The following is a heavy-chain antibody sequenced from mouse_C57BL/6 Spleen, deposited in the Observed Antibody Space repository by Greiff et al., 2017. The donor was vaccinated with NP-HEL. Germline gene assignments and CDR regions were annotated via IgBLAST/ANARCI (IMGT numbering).Heavy chain of an antibody. CDR2: IYPRDGST. Sequence: VQLQQSDAELVKPGASVKISCKVSGYTFTDHTIHWMKQRPEQGLEWIGYIYPRDGSTKYNEKFKGKATLTADKSSSTAYMQLNSLTSEDSAVYFCARDPYYYGSSYLGFDYWGQGTTLTVSS. D-gene: IGHD1-1*01. CDR1: GYTFTDHT. CDR3: ARDPYYYGSSYLGFDY. V-gene: IGHV1-78*01. J-gene: IGHJ2*01.